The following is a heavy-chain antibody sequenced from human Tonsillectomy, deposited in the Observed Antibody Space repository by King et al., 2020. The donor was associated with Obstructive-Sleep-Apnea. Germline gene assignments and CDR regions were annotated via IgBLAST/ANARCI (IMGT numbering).Heavy chain of an antibody. CDR2: IYYSGST. Sequence: VQLQESGPGLVKPSETLSLTCTVSGGSISSYYWSWIRQPPGKGLEWIGYIYYSGSTNYNPSLRSRVTISVDTSKNQFSLQLSSVTAADTAVYYCARRALKEGSGSAPFDYWGQGTLVTVSS. CDR3: ARRALKEGSGSAPFDY. J-gene: IGHJ4*02. V-gene: IGHV4-59*01. D-gene: IGHD3-10*01. CDR1: GGSISSYY.